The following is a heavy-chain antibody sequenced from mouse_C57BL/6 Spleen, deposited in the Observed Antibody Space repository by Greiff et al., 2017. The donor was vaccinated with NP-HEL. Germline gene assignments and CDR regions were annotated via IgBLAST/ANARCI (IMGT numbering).Heavy chain of an antibody. CDR3: ARRGGYAMDY. Sequence: VKLMESGAELVKPGASVKISCKASGYAFSSYWMHWVKQRPGKGLEWIGQIYPGDGDTNYNGKFKGKATLTADKSSSTAYMQLSSLTSEDSAVYFCARRGGYAMDYWGQGTSVTVSS. CDR1: GYAFSSYW. J-gene: IGHJ4*01. V-gene: IGHV1-80*01. CDR2: IYPGDGDT.